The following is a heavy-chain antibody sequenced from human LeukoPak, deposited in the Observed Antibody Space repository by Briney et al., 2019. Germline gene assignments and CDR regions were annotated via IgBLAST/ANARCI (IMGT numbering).Heavy chain of an antibody. CDR1: GYTFTSYG. J-gene: IGHJ4*02. Sequence: RASVKVSCKASGYTFTSYGISWVRQAPGRGLEWMGWISAYNGNTNYAQKLQGRVTMTTDTSTSTAYMELRSLRSDDTAVYYCARGSLSDYGDYGVFDYWGQGTLVTVSS. CDR3: ARGSLSDYGDYGVFDY. V-gene: IGHV1-18*01. D-gene: IGHD4-17*01. CDR2: ISAYNGNT.